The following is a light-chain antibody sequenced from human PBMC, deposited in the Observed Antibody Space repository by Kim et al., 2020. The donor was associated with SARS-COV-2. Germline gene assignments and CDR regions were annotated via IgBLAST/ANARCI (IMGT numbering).Light chain of an antibody. CDR3: QSYDLSLSAWV. Sequence: QSALTQPPSVSGAPGQRVTISCTGSNSNIGAGYDVQWYQQIPGTAPKLLIYRNDNRPSGVPDRFSGSKSATSASLAITGLQAEDEADFYCQSYDLSLSAWVFGGGTKLTVL. J-gene: IGLJ3*02. V-gene: IGLV1-40*01. CDR2: RND. CDR1: NSNIGAGYD.